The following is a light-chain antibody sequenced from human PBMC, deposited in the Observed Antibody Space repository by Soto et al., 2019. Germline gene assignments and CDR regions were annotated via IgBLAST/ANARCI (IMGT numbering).Light chain of an antibody. CDR1: QSVSNN. J-gene: IGKJ1*01. CDR2: DAS. V-gene: IGKV3-11*01. Sequence: EIVLTQSPATLSLSPGERATLSCRASQSVSNNLAWYQHKPGQAPRLLIYDASNRATGISARVSGSGSGTDFTLTISSLEPEDFAVYYCLQRSTWPWAFGQGTKVEIK. CDR3: LQRSTWPWA.